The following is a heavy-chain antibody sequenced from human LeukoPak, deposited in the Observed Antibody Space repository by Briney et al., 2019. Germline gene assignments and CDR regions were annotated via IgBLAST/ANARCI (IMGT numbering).Heavy chain of an antibody. CDR2: MNPNSGNT. D-gene: IGHD2-2*01. Sequence: ASVKVSCKASGYTFTSYDINWVRQATGRGLEWMGWMNPNSGNTGYAQKFQGRVTMTRNTSISTAYMELSSLRSEDTAVYYCARVECSSTSCYDGYWGQGTLVTVSS. CDR1: GYTFTSYD. J-gene: IGHJ4*02. V-gene: IGHV1-8*01. CDR3: ARVECSSTSCYDGY.